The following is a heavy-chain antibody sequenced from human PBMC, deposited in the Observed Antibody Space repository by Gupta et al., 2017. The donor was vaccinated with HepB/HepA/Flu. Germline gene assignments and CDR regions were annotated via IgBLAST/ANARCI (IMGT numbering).Heavy chain of an antibody. Sequence: EVQLVESGGDLVQPGGSLRLSCSASGFTFSSHGMTWVRQAPGKGLEWVSTILSDYTTYYADSVRGRFTISRDNSKNTLYLQMNSLRVEDTAVYSCARDRYGSGDLWGQGTLVTVSS. J-gene: IGHJ5*02. V-gene: IGHV3-23*04. CDR1: GFTFSSHG. D-gene: IGHD3-10*01. CDR2: ILSDYTT. CDR3: ARDRYGSGDL.